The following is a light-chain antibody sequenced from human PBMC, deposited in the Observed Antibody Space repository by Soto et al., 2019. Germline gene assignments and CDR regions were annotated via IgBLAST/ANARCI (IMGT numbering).Light chain of an antibody. CDR2: GAS. Sequence: EIVMTQSPATLSLSPGERATVSCRASQSVGSDLGWYQQKPGQAPRLLIYGASTRATDIPARFSGSESGTEFTLTISSLQSEDSAVYYCQQYNTWPRTFGQGTKVDIK. V-gene: IGKV3-15*01. J-gene: IGKJ1*01. CDR3: QQYNTWPRT. CDR1: QSVGSD.